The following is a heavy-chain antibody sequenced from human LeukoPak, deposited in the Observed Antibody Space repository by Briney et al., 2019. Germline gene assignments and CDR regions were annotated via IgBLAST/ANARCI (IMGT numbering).Heavy chain of an antibody. D-gene: IGHD1-26*01. J-gene: IGHJ4*02. V-gene: IGHV3-74*03. CDR2: ISSDGTNT. Sequence: GGSLRLSCAASGFTLSNDWTHWARQAPGKGLVWVSRISSDGTNTLYADSVKGRFTISRDNARNTLHLQMNSLRADDTAVYYCVVGGGIYWGQGTLVTVS. CDR3: VVGGGIY. CDR1: GFTLSNDW.